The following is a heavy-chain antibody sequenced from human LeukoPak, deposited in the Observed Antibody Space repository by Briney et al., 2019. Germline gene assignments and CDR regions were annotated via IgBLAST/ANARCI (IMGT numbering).Heavy chain of an antibody. J-gene: IGHJ3*02. CDR2: IYYSGST. CDR3: ARHHRIQNAFDI. D-gene: IGHD2/OR15-2a*01. V-gene: IGHV4-59*01. Sequence: SETLSLTCTASGASISTYYWSWIRQPPGKGLEWIGYIYYSGSTSYNPSLKSRVTISVDTSKNQFSLKLSSVTAADTAVYYCARHHRIQNAFDIWGQGTMVTVSS. CDR1: GASISTYY.